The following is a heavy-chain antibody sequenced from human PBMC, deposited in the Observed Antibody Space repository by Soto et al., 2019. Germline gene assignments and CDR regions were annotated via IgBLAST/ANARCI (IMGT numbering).Heavy chain of an antibody. CDR3: AKGDEDTAMAMAFDY. CDR1: GFIFRSYG. J-gene: IGHJ4*02. V-gene: IGHV3-30*18. D-gene: IGHD5-18*01. Sequence: QVQLVESGGGVVQPGRSLRLSCAASGFIFRSYGIHWVRQAPGKGLEWVAVISYDGSNKYYTDSVKGRFTISRDNSKSTLYLQMKSLRTEDTVVNYCAKGDEDTAMAMAFDYWGQGNLVTVSS. CDR2: ISYDGSNK.